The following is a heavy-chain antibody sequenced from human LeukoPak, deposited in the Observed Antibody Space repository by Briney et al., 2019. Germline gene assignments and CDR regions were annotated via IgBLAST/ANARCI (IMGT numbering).Heavy chain of an antibody. CDR2: VSYDGGNK. V-gene: IGHV3-30*03. J-gene: IGHJ4*02. Sequence: GGSQRLSCAASGFTFSSYGTHWVRQAPGKGLEWVAVVSYDGGNKDYADSVKGRFTISRDNSKNTLYLQMNSLRAEDTAVYYCARGYGGQDYFDYWGQGTLVTVSS. D-gene: IGHD4-23*01. CDR3: ARGYGGQDYFDY. CDR1: GFTFSSYG.